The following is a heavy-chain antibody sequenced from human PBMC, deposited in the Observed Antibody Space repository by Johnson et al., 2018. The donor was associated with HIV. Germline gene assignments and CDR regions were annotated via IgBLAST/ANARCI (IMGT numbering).Heavy chain of an antibody. CDR2: ISSSGTTV. V-gene: IGHV3-11*01. CDR3: TTHYYDSSGPPENPHLAAFDI. Sequence: QVQLVESGGGVVQPARSLRLSCTASGFTFSDYYMSWIRQTPGKGLEWVSYISSSGTTVYNADSVKGRFSISRDNAKQSLYLQMNSLKTEDTAVYYCTTHYYDSSGPPENPHLAAFDIWGQGTMVTVSS. CDR1: GFTFSDYY. D-gene: IGHD3-22*01. J-gene: IGHJ3*02.